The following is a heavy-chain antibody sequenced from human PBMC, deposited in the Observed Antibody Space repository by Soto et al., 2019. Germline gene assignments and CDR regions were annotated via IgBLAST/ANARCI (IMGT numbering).Heavy chain of an antibody. D-gene: IGHD3-16*01. V-gene: IGHV1-18*01. CDR3: ARDQGIFPGMITFGGVYPFDY. CDR2: ISAYNGNT. J-gene: IGHJ4*02. CDR1: GYTFTIYG. Sequence: ASVKVSCTASGYTFTIYGISWVRQAPGQGLEWMGWISAYNGNTNYAQKLQGRVTMTTDTSTSTAYMELRSLRSDDTAVYYCARDQGIFPGMITFGGVYPFDYWGQGTLVTVSS.